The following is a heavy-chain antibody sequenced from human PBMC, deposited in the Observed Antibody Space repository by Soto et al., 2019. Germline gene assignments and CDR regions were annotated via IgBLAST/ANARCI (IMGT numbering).Heavy chain of an antibody. V-gene: IGHV3-74*01. CDR3: ARDSYTSPDY. D-gene: IGHD2-2*01. J-gene: IGHJ4*02. CDR2: INRDGSST. Sequence: GGSLRLSCAASGFTFSSYWMYWVRQPPGKGLVWVSRINRDGSSTSYADSVKGRFTISRDNAKNTLYLQMNSLRAEDTAVYYCARDSYTSPDYWGQGTLVTVSS. CDR1: GFTFSSYW.